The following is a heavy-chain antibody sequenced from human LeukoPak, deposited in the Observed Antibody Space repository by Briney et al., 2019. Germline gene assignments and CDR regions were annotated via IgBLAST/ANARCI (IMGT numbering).Heavy chain of an antibody. CDR3: AKDPLTGTISY. V-gene: IGHV3-23*01. Sequence: GGSLRLSCAASGFTFSSYAMSWVRQAPGKGLEWVSAISGSGGSTYYADSVKGRFPISRDNSRNTLYLQMNSLRAEDTAVYYCAKDPLTGTISYWGQGTLVTVSS. CDR2: ISGSGGST. CDR1: GFTFSSYA. D-gene: IGHD1-14*01. J-gene: IGHJ4*02.